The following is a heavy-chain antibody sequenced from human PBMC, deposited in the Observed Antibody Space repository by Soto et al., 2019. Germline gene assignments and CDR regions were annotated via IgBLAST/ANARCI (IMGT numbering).Heavy chain of an antibody. CDR1: GFTFSPYW. J-gene: IGHJ4*02. Sequence: EVQLVESGGDLVQPGGSLILSCVASGFTFSPYWMSWVRQAPGRGLQWVATINNDGSEKYYADSVKGRFTISRDNARDSLYLQLTSLRAEDTAIYYCARGSNQDYWGQGTLVAVSS. D-gene: IGHD2-8*01. CDR2: INNDGSEK. CDR3: ARGSNQDY. V-gene: IGHV3-7*03.